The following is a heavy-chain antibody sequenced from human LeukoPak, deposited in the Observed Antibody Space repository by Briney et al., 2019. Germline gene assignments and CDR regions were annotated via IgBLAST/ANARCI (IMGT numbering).Heavy chain of an antibody. CDR1: GFTFSSYG. CDR3: VSTPQQRGAFDI. CDR2: IRYDGSNK. V-gene: IGHV3-30*02. D-gene: IGHD6-13*01. J-gene: IGHJ3*02. Sequence: GGSLRLSCAASGFTFSSYGMHWVRQAPGKGLEWVAFIRYDGSNKYYADSVKGRFTISRDNSKNTLYLQMNSLRAEDTAVYYCVSTPQQRGAFDIWGQGTMVTVSS.